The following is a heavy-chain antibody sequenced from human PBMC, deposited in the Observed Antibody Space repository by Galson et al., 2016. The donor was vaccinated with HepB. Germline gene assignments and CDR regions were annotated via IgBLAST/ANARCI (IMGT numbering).Heavy chain of an antibody. V-gene: IGHV3-23*01. Sequence: SLRLSCAASGFAFSDLGMRWVRQAPGKGLEWVSSISDSGDKTFYADSVKGRFTVSRDSSKNTLFLHMTSLRADDTALYYCLSTTLTTTLGGQGTPVTVSS. D-gene: IGHD4-17*01. CDR1: GFAFSDLG. CDR2: ISDSGDKT. J-gene: IGHJ4*02. CDR3: LSTTLTTTL.